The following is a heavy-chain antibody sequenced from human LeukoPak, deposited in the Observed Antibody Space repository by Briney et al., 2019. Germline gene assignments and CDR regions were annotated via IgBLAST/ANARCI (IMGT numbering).Heavy chain of an antibody. CDR2: ISWNSGSI. J-gene: IGHJ6*02. CDR1: GFTFDDYA. Sequence: GGSLRLSCAASGFTFDDYAMHWVRQAPGKGLEGVSGISWNSGSIGYADSVKGRFTISRDNAKNSLYLQMNSLRAEDTALYYCAKDMGGSGNGMDVWGQGTTVTVSS. CDR3: AKDMGGSGNGMDV. D-gene: IGHD3-10*01. V-gene: IGHV3-9*01.